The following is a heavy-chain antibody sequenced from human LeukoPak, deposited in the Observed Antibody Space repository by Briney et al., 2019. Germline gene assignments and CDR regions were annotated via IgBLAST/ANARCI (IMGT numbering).Heavy chain of an antibody. J-gene: IGHJ4*02. CDR1: GGSFSNYY. CDR3: AALVNAAPDYFDS. D-gene: IGHD6-25*01. CDR2: INHSGST. V-gene: IGHV4-34*01. Sequence: PSETLSLTCGVSGGSFSNYYWSWIRQTPEKGLEWIGDINHSGSTNYNSSLQSRLTISVDTSKNQFSLRLSSVTAADTAMYYCAALVNAAPDYFDSWGQGTLVSVSS.